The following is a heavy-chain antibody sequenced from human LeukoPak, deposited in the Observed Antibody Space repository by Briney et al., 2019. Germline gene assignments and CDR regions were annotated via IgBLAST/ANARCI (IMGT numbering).Heavy chain of an antibody. CDR1: GFTFDDFG. D-gene: IGHD3-22*01. J-gene: IGHJ4*02. CDR3: ARARDSRGFSSLDY. V-gene: IGHV3-20*04. CDR2: INWNGGST. Sequence: GGSLRLSCAASGFTFDDFGMNWVRHVPGKGLEWVSTINWNGGSTGYADSVKGRFTISRDNAKNSLYLQMNSLRAEDTALYYCARARDSRGFSSLDYWGQGTLVTVSS.